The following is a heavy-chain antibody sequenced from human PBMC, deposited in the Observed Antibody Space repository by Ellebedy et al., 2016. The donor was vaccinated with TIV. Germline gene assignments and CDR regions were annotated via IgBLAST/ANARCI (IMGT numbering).Heavy chain of an antibody. Sequence: GESLKISXAASGFTFSSFWMTWFRQAPGKGLEWVANIKQGGSDTNYVDSVKGRFTISRDNTKNTLYLHMSSLRDEDTAVYYCAGSSGWSGEGGSWGQGTLVIVSS. CDR3: AGSSGWSGEGGS. V-gene: IGHV3-7*03. CDR1: GFTFSSFW. CDR2: IKQGGSDT. J-gene: IGHJ5*02. D-gene: IGHD6-13*01.